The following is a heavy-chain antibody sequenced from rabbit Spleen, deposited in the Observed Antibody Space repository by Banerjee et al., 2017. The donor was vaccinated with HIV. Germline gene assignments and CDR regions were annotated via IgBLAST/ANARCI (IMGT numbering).Heavy chain of an antibody. CDR1: GVFFFSSNY. J-gene: IGHJ4*01. V-gene: IGHV1S40*01. CDR3: ARDRANAISYDFGL. D-gene: IGHD6-1*01. Sequence: QSLEEAWGGVLKQGAALILICSAAGVFFFSSNYMIWGRQAPGKGLEWSGSIYAGSSGFTYSATWAKGRFTCSKTSSTTVTLQMTSLTAADTATYFCARDRANAISYDFGLWGPGTLVTVS. CDR2: IYAGSSGFT.